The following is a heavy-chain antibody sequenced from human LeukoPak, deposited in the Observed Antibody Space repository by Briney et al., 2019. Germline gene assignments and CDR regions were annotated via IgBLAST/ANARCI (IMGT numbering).Heavy chain of an antibody. CDR1: GYTFTSYW. J-gene: IGHJ4*02. CDR2: IYPGDSDT. D-gene: IGHD3-9*01. CDR3: ARLTYYDILTGYSPYFDY. V-gene: IGHV5-51*01. Sequence: GESLKISCKGSGYTFTSYWIAWVRQMPGKGLEWMGIIYPGDSDTRYSPSFQGQVTISADKSISTAYLQWSSLKASDTAMYYCARLTYYDILTGYSPYFDYWGQGTLVTVSS.